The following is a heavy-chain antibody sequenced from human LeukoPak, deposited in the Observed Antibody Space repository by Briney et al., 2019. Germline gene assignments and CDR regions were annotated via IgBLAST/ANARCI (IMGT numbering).Heavy chain of an antibody. CDR1: GYTFTGYY. Sequence: GASVKVSCKASGYTFTGYYIHWVRQAPGQGLEWRGWINPNSGAAKYVQEFQGRVTMTGDTSISTAFMELSRLRSDDTAVYYCASLDAINYGDYADYWGQGTLVTVSS. J-gene: IGHJ4*02. CDR3: ASLDAINYGDYADY. D-gene: IGHD4-17*01. V-gene: IGHV1-2*02. CDR2: INPNSGAA.